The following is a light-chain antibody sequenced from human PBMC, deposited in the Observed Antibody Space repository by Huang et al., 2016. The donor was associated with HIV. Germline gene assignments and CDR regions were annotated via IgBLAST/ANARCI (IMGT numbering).Light chain of an antibody. V-gene: IGKV3-11*01. Sequence: EIVLTQPPATLSLSPGERATLSCRASQSVSNYLAWYQQKPGQAPRLLIYDASNRATDIPARFSGSGSGTHFTLTISGLQPEDFATYYCLQDYTYPWTFGQGTKVEI. CDR1: QSVSNY. CDR3: LQDYTYPWT. CDR2: DAS. J-gene: IGKJ1*01.